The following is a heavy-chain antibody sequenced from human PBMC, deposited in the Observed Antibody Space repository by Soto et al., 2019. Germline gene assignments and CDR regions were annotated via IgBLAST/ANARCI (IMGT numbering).Heavy chain of an antibody. CDR3: ARGGGSSVFDY. CDR2: INCNSGDR. V-gene: IGHV1-2*06. Sequence: QVQLEQSGAEVKEPGASVRVSCKLSGDTFTRYYIHWVRQAPGQGLEWMGRINCNSGDRKYAQSFQGRVTVTRDTSINTAYMDLSSLRSDDTAVYYCARGGGSSVFDYWGQGILVTVSS. D-gene: IGHD3-22*01. CDR1: GDTFTRYY. J-gene: IGHJ4*02.